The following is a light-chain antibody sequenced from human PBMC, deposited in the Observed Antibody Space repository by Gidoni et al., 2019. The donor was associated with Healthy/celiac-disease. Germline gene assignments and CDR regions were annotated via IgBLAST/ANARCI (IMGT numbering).Light chain of an antibody. J-gene: IGKJ1*01. CDR1: QSVRSNY. Sequence: EVLFTQSPATLSLSPGERAIPSCSASQSVRSNYLAWYQQKPGQAPRLLIYGASSRATGIPDRFSGSGSGTDFTLTISRLEAEDFAVYYCQQYGSSPGTFXQXTKVEIK. V-gene: IGKV3-20*01. CDR3: QQYGSSPGT. CDR2: GAS.